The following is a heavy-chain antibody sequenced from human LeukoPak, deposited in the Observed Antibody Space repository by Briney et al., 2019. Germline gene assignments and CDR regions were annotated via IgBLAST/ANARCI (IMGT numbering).Heavy chain of an antibody. CDR3: ATRGYSGYDFHQDNDY. D-gene: IGHD5-12*01. CDR2: IYHSGST. J-gene: IGHJ4*02. V-gene: IGHV4-38-2*02. CDR1: GYSISSGYY. Sequence: SETLSLTCNVSGYSISSGYYWGWIRQPPGKGLEWIGTIYHSGSTYYNPSLKSRVTISVDTSKNQFSLKLSSVTAADTAVYYCATRGYSGYDFHQDNDYWGQGTLSPSPQ.